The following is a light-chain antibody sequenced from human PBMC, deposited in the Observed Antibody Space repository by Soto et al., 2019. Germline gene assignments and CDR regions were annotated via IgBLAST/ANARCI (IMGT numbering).Light chain of an antibody. Sequence: EIVLTQSPGTLSLSPGESATLSCRASQPVRNDYVAWYQQKPGQAPRVLISGASSMVTGIPYRFSGSGSGADFTLTISRLEPEDFAVYYCRQHGTFPWTFGQGTKVEIK. CDR1: QPVRNDY. CDR2: GAS. J-gene: IGKJ1*01. CDR3: RQHGTFPWT. V-gene: IGKV3-20*01.